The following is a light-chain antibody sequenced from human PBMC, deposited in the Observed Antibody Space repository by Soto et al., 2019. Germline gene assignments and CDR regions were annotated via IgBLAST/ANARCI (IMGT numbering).Light chain of an antibody. CDR1: QDISDV. CDR3: QQFYDLPIT. V-gene: IGKV1-33*01. CDR2: DAS. Sequence: DIQMTQSPSALSASVGDRVTITCQASQDISDVLNWYQQQPGKAPKVLIYDASKLHTGVPSRFSGRGSGKDFTFTISSLQPDDSGTYYCQQFYDLPITFGQGTRREI. J-gene: IGKJ5*01.